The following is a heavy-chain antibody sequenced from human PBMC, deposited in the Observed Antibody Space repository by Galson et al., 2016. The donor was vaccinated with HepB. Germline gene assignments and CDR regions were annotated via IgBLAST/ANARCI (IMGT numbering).Heavy chain of an antibody. CDR3: AKELVRSAFDI. D-gene: IGHD3-10*01. CDR2: ISSSISTI. J-gene: IGHJ3*02. Sequence: SLRLSCAGSGFTFSTSGLNWVRQAPGEGLQWISYISSSISTIYYADSVRGRFTISRDNAKNSVYLQMNNLRDEDTGVYYCAKELVRSAFDIWGQGTMVIVSS. CDR1: GFTFSTSG. V-gene: IGHV3-48*02.